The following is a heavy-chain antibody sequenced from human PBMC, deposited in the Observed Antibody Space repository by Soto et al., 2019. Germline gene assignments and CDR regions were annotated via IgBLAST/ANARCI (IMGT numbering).Heavy chain of an antibody. CDR1: GFKFRNYA. V-gene: IGHV3-33*06. CDR3: AKSGEIFGVVLFRYGMDV. CDR2: IWFDGSKK. J-gene: IGHJ6*02. Sequence: GGSLRLSCAASGFKFRNYAMHWVRQAPGKGLEWLAVIWFDGSKKYYADSVKGRFTISRDNSKNTVYLDMNSLRAEDTAVYYCAKSGEIFGVVLFRYGMDVWGQGTTVTVSS. D-gene: IGHD3-3*01.